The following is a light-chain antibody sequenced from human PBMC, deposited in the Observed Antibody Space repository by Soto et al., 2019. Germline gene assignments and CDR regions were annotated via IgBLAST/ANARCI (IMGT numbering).Light chain of an antibody. Sequence: EIVLTQSPATLSLSPGERFTLSCRASQSVSSYLAWYQLKPGRSPSLLIYGTSTRATGIPARFSGSGSGTEFILTISSLQSEDFAVYYCQQRSNWWTVGQGTKVEI. CDR3: QQRSNWWT. CDR1: QSVSSY. V-gene: IGKV3-11*01. CDR2: GTS. J-gene: IGKJ1*01.